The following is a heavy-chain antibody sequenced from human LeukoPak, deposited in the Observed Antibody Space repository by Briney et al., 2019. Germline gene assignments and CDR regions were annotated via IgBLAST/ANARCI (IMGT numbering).Heavy chain of an antibody. CDR2: IYYSGNT. CDR1: GGSIDRSSYY. Sequence: KPSETLSLTCTVSGGSIDRSSYYWGWIRQPPGKGLEWIGSIYYSGNTYYNSSLKSRITISVNTTKNQVALKLSSVTAADTAVYYCARVRGPVGWFAPWGQGTLVSVSS. D-gene: IGHD3-10*01. J-gene: IGHJ5*02. CDR3: ARVRGPVGWFAP. V-gene: IGHV4-39*01.